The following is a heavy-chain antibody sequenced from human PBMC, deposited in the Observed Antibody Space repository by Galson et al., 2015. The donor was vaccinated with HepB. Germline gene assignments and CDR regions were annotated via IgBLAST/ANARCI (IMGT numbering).Heavy chain of an antibody. V-gene: IGHV3-23*01. J-gene: IGHJ3*02. CDR3: AKMTPYSGKYHDAFDI. Sequence: SLRLSCAASGFTFSNYAMGWVRQAPGKGLEWVSAVSGHSRSTWHTDSVRGRFTVFRDNSKNTVYLQMSSLEAEDSAVYYCAKMTPYSGKYHDAFDIWGQGTMVTVSS. D-gene: IGHD1-26*01. CDR1: GFTFSNYA. CDR2: VSGHSRST.